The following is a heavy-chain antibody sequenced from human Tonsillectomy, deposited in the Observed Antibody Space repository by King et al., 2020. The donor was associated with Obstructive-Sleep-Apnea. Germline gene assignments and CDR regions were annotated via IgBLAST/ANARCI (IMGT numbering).Heavy chain of an antibody. Sequence: QLVQSGGGLVQPGGSLRLSCSASGFTFSRYAMHWVRQAPGEGLEYVSAISSNGGSTYYADSVKGSYTISRDNSKNTLYLQMSSLRAEGTAGYYCGKDSSGRNAFDIWGQGTMVTASS. CDR1: GFTFSRYA. CDR3: GKDSSGRNAFDI. CDR2: ISSNGGST. J-gene: IGHJ3*02. D-gene: IGHD6-19*01. V-gene: IGHV3-64D*09.